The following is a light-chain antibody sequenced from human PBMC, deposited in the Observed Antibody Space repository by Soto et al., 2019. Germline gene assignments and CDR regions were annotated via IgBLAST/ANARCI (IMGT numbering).Light chain of an antibody. CDR3: HQYTTYSST. J-gene: IGKJ2*01. V-gene: IGKV1-5*01. CDR1: QNISSW. CDR2: DAS. Sequence: DIQITQSPSTLSASVGDRVTITCRASQNISSWLAWYQQKLGKAPKALVYDASSLQSGVPSRFSGSGSGTEFTLTISGLQPDDFATYYCHQYTTYSSTFGQGTKLEIK.